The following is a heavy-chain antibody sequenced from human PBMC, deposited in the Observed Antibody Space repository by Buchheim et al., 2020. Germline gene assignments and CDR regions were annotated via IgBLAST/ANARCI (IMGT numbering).Heavy chain of an antibody. V-gene: IGHV3-48*03. CDR3: ALIYCSSTSCPPDGMDV. Sequence: EVQLVESGGGLVQPGGSLRLSCAASGFTFSSYEMNWVRQAPGKGLEWVSYISSSGSTIYYADSVKGRFTISRDNAKNSLYLQMNSLRAEDTAVYYCALIYCSSTSCPPDGMDVWGQGTT. CDR1: GFTFSSYE. CDR2: ISSSGSTI. D-gene: IGHD2-2*01. J-gene: IGHJ6*02.